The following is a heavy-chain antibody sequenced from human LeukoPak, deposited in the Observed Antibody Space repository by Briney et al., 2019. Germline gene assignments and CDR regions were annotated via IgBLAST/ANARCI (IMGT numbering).Heavy chain of an antibody. CDR2: INPNSGDT. CDR1: GYTLTGYY. Sequence: ASVKVSCKAFGYTLTGYYIHWVRQAPGQGLEWMGWINPNSGDTNYAQKFQGRVTMTRDTSISTTYMELRRLTSDDTAAYYCARDLAVATLWGQGTLVTVSS. V-gene: IGHV1-2*02. CDR3: ARDLAVATL. J-gene: IGHJ4*02. D-gene: IGHD6-19*01.